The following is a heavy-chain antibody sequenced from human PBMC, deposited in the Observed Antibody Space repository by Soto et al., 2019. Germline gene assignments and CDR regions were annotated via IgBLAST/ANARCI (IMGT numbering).Heavy chain of an antibody. D-gene: IGHD1-26*01. J-gene: IGHJ4*02. CDR1: GFTFSSYS. Sequence: EVQLVESGGGLVKPGGSLRLSCAASGFTFSSYSMNWVRQAPGKGLEWVSSISSSSSYIYYADSVKGRFTISRDNAKNSLFLQMNSLRAEDTAVYYCARDVALGATSPRHFDYWGQGTLVTVSS. V-gene: IGHV3-21*01. CDR2: ISSSSSYI. CDR3: ARDVALGATSPRHFDY.